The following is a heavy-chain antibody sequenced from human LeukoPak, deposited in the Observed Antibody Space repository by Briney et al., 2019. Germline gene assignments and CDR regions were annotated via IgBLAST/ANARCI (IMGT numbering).Heavy chain of an antibody. J-gene: IGHJ4*02. D-gene: IGHD3-22*01. V-gene: IGHV4-39*07. CDR1: GGSISSSTYY. CDR2: IYNSGST. Sequence: SETLSLTCNVSGGSISSSTYYWGWIRQPPGKGLEWIGSIYNSGSTYYNPSLKSRVTFSVDTSNNHFSLRLSSVTAADTAVYYCARYGYDSGPFDYWGQGTLVTVSS. CDR3: ARYGYDSGPFDY.